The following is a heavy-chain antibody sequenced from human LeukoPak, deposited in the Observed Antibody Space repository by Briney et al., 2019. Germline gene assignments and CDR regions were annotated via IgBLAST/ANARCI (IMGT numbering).Heavy chain of an antibody. D-gene: IGHD1-26*01. J-gene: IGHJ5*02. V-gene: IGHV4-59*08. CDR1: GGSISSYY. Sequence: SETLSLTCTVSGGSISSYYWSWIRQPPGKGLEWIGYIYYSGSTNYNPSLKSRVTISVDTSKNQFSLKLSSVTAADTAVYYCARHLWGSYYVSWFDPWGQGTLVTVSS. CDR2: IYYSGST. CDR3: ARHLWGSYYVSWFDP.